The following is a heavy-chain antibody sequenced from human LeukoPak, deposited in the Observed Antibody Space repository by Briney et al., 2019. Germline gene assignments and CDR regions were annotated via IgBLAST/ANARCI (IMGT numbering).Heavy chain of an antibody. CDR2: ISISGGTT. V-gene: IGHV3-23*01. D-gene: IGHD6-13*01. Sequence: GGSLRLSCTASGFAFSNHAMSWVRQAPGKGLEWVSSISISGGTTYYADSVKGRFTISRENSKSTLYLQMNSLRAEDTAVYYCAKAYSSSWYGGSSDYWGQGTLVTVSS. J-gene: IGHJ4*02. CDR1: GFAFSNHA. CDR3: AKAYSSSWYGGSSDY.